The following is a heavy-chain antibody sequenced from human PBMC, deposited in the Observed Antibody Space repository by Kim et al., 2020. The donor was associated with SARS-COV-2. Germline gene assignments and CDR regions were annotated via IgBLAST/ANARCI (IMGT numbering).Heavy chain of an antibody. CDR2: IIPIFGTA. CDR1: GGTFSSYA. CDR3: ARGPPFGMIVLEYFQH. D-gene: IGHD3-22*01. V-gene: IGHV1-69*13. J-gene: IGHJ1*01. Sequence: SVKVSCKASGGTFSSYAISWVRQAPGQGLEWMGGIIPIFGTANYAQKFQGRVTITADESTSTAYMELSSLRSEDTAVYYCARGPPFGMIVLEYFQHWGQGTLVTVSS.